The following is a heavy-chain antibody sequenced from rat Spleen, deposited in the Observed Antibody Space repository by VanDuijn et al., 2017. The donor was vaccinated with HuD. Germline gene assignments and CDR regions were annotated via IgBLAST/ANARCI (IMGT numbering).Heavy chain of an antibody. Sequence: EVQLVESGGGLVQPGRSLKLSCAASGFTFSDYNMAWVRQAPKKGLEWVATIIYDGSRTYYRDSVKGRFTISRDTAQNTLYLQMNSLRSEDTATYYCARHRNYGGIPFDYWGQGVMVTVSS. D-gene: IGHD1-11*01. V-gene: IGHV5S10*01. CDR1: GFTFSDYN. J-gene: IGHJ2*01. CDR2: IIYDGSRT. CDR3: ARHRNYGGIPFDY.